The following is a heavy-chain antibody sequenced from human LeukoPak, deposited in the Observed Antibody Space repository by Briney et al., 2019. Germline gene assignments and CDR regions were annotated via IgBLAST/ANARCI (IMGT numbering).Heavy chain of an antibody. V-gene: IGHV4-31*03. D-gene: IGHD2-2*01. CDR3: ARYCSSTSCYDLYWFDP. CDR2: IYYSGST. J-gene: IGHJ5*02. CDR1: GGSINSGGYY. Sequence: SETLSLTCTVSGGSINSGGYYWSWIRQHPGKGLEWIGYIYYSGSTYYNPSLKSRVTISVDTSKNQFSLKLSSVTAADTAVYYCARYCSSTSCYDLYWFDPWGQGTLVTVSS.